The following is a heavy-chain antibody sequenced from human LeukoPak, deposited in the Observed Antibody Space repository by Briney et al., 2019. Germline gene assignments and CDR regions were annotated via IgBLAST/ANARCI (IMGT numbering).Heavy chain of an antibody. D-gene: IGHD3-22*01. CDR2: INHSGST. Sequence: SETLSLTCAVYGGSFSGYYWSWIRQPPGKGLEWIGEINHSGSTNYNPSLKSRVTISVDTSKNQFSLKLSSVTAADTAVYYCARGWGPNYYDSSGYYPFDYWGQGTLVTVSS. J-gene: IGHJ4*02. CDR1: GGSFSGYY. CDR3: ARGWGPNYYDSSGYYPFDY. V-gene: IGHV4-34*01.